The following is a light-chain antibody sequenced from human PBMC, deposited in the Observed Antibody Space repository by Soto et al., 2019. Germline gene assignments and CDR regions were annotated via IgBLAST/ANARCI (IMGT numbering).Light chain of an antibody. Sequence: IVMTQTPATRYLCPEDRATLSCRASQSVAGAYVAWYQQRPGQAPRLLISEASSRATGIPDRFSGSGSGTDFTLTIDRLEPEDFAMYYCQQHGSSPITFGQGTRVEIK. V-gene: IGKV3-20*01. CDR3: QQHGSSPIT. CDR2: EAS. CDR1: QSVAGAY. J-gene: IGKJ5*01.